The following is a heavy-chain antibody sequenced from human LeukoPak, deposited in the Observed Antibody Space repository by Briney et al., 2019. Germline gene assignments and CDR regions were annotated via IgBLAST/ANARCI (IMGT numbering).Heavy chain of an antibody. CDR3: ARKTYGDYVYFDL. CDR2: INVGNGNT. Sequence: ASVKVSCKASGYTFTNYAMHWVRQAPGQRLEWMGWINVGNGNTKYSQKFQGRVTITRDTSASSAYMRLSSLRSEDTAVYYCARKTYGDYVYFDLWGRGTLVTVSS. CDR1: GYTFTNYA. V-gene: IGHV1-3*01. J-gene: IGHJ2*01. D-gene: IGHD4-17*01.